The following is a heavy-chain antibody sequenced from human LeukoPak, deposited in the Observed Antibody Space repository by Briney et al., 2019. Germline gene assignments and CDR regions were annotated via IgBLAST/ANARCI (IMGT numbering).Heavy chain of an antibody. CDR1: GFTFSSYA. V-gene: IGHV3-23*01. D-gene: IGHD6-19*01. CDR3: AKDHGTAVAGFYY. J-gene: IGHJ4*02. Sequence: GGSLRLSCAASGFTFSSYAMSGVRQAPGKGLEWVSGISGGGGSTYYADSVKGRFTVSRDTSKNTLYLQMNSLRAEDTAIYYCAKDHGTAVAGFYYWGQGTLVTVSS. CDR2: ISGGGGST.